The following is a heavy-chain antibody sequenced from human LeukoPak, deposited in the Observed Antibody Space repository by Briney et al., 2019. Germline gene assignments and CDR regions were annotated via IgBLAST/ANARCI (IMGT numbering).Heavy chain of an antibody. CDR3: AKDGRSTTPGY. Sequence: GGSLRLSCAVSGSTLSSYAMSWVRQAPGKGLEWVSGIGGSGGSTYYADSVKGRFTISRDNSKNTLYLQMNSLRAEDTAVYYCAKDGRSTTPGYWGQGTLVTVSS. CDR1: GSTLSSYA. CDR2: IGGSGGST. V-gene: IGHV3-23*01. J-gene: IGHJ4*02. D-gene: IGHD2-2*01.